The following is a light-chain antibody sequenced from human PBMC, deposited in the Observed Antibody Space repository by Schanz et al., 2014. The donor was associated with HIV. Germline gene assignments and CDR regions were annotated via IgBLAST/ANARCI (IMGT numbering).Light chain of an antibody. CDR1: AFNVGQNY. Sequence: QSVLTQPPSMSAAPGQRVTISCSGSAFNVGQNYVSWYQQLPGTAPKLLIYGTHDRLSEIPDRFSGSKTGTSATLAIVGLQTGDEADYYCTTWDSTLSAVVFGGGTKLTVL. V-gene: IGLV1-51*01. J-gene: IGLJ2*01. CDR3: TTWDSTLSAVV. CDR2: GTH.